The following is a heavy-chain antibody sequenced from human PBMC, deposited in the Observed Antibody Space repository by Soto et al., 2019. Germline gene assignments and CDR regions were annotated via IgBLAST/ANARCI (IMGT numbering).Heavy chain of an antibody. Sequence: EVQLLESGGGLVQPGGSLRLSCAASGCTFSSYAMSWVRQAPGKGLEWVSAISGSGGSTYYADSVKGRFTISRDNSKNTLYLQMNSLRAEDTAVYYCAKGDDYDSSGYLSWGQGTLVTVSS. D-gene: IGHD3-22*01. CDR1: GCTFSSYA. CDR3: AKGDDYDSSGYLS. J-gene: IGHJ4*02. CDR2: ISGSGGST. V-gene: IGHV3-23*01.